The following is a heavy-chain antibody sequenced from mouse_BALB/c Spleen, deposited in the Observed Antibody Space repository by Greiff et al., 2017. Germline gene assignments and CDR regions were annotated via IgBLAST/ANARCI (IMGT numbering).Heavy chain of an antibody. CDR2: IWWNDNK. D-gene: IGHD2-4*01. CDR1: GFSLSTYGIG. Sequence: QVTLKESGPGILQPSQTLSLTCSFSGFSLSTYGIGVGWIRQPSGKGLEWLAHIWWNDNKYYNTALKSRLTISKDTSNNQVFLKIASVDTADTATYYCARIPIYYDYLYAMDYWGQGTSVTVSS. CDR3: ARIPIYYDYLYAMDY. V-gene: IGHV8-11*01. J-gene: IGHJ4*01.